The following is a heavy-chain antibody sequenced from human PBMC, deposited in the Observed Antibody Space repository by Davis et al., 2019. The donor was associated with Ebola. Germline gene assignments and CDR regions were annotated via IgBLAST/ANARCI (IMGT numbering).Heavy chain of an antibody. D-gene: IGHD6-13*01. V-gene: IGHV4-61*09. CDR2: IYTSGST. CDR1: GASITSGYFS. Sequence: SETLSLTCNVSGASITSGYFSWSWVRQPAGKGLEWIGHIYTSGSTKYNSSLESRVTISLDTSKNQFSLKLNSVTAADTAIYYCARLQVGYSSSWTDWGQGTLVTVSS. J-gene: IGHJ4*02. CDR3: ARLQVGYSSSWTD.